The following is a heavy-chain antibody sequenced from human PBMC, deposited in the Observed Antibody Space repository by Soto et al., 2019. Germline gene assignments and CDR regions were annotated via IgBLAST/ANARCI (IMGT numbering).Heavy chain of an antibody. Sequence: GGSLRLSCAASGFTFSSHAMSWVRQAPGKGLECVSGISGSGGTTFYADSVKGRFTISRDNSKKTLFLQMSSLRAEDTAIYFFARSPYGFWSSGKYFFDHWGQGTLVTVSS. CDR1: GFTFSSHA. CDR2: ISGSGGTT. D-gene: IGHD3-3*01. J-gene: IGHJ4*02. CDR3: ARSPYGFWSSGKYFFDH. V-gene: IGHV3-23*01.